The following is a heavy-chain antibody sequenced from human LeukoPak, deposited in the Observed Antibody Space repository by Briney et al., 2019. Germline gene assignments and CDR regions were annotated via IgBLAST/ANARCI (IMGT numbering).Heavy chain of an antibody. J-gene: IGHJ4*02. CDR2: ISTYSDNT. D-gene: IGHD1-26*01. CDR1: GYTFTSYG. V-gene: IGHV1-18*01. Sequence: ASVKVSCKASGYTFTSYGITWVRQAPGEGLEWMGWISTYSDNTRYAQKFQGRVTMTTDTSTSTAYMELRSLRSDDTAVFYCARGEPIFDYWGQGTLVTVSS. CDR3: ARGEPIFDY.